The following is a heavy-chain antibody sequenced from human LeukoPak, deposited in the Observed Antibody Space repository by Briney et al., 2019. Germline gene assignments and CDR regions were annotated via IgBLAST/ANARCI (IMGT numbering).Heavy chain of an antibody. CDR3: ARASYSSSWYADY. CDR1: GFTFSSYW. Sequence: GGSLRLSCAASGFTFSSYWMHWVRQAPGKGLVWVSYISSSGSAIYYADSVKGRFTISRDNAKNSLYLQMNSLRAEDTAVYYCARASYSSSWYADYWGQGTLVTVSS. D-gene: IGHD6-13*01. J-gene: IGHJ4*02. V-gene: IGHV3-48*04. CDR2: ISSSGSAI.